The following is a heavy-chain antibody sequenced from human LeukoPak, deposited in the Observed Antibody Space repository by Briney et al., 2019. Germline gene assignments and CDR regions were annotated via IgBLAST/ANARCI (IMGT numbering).Heavy chain of an antibody. CDR2: IKPDSSET. Sequence: GGSLRLSCAASGFSFNSNWMSWFRQAPGKGLEWVAHIKPDSSETYYVDSVRGRFTISRDNAEKLVYLRMNSLRAEDTAVYYCATAVSIAGDSWGQGTLVTVPS. D-gene: IGHD2-21*01. V-gene: IGHV3-7*01. J-gene: IGHJ5*01. CDR1: GFSFNSNW. CDR3: ATAVSIAGDS.